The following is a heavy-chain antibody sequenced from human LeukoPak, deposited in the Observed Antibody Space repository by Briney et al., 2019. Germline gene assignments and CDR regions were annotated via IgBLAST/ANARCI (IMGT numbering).Heavy chain of an antibody. CDR1: GYTFTSYG. CDR3: ARGLFVGLRGAYYYMDV. J-gene: IGHJ6*03. V-gene: IGHV1-18*01. D-gene: IGHD3-10*01. Sequence: ASVKVSCKASGYTFTSYGISWVRQAPGQGLEWMGWISAYNGNTNYAQKLQGRVTMTTDTSTSTAYMELRSLRSDDTAVYYCARGLFVGLRGAYYYMDVWGKGTTVTVSS. CDR2: ISAYNGNT.